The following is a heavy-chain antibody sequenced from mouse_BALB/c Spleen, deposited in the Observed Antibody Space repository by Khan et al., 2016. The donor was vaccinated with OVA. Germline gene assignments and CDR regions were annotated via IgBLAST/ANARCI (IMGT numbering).Heavy chain of an antibody. CDR2: ISSTGTYT. CDR3: TRASYYGNPWFTY. V-gene: IGHV5-9*02. Sequence: VQLKQSGGGLVKPGGSLKLSCEVSGFAFNSYDMSWVRQTPEKRLEWVATISSTGTYTYYPDSVKGRFTISRDTARNTLYLQMSSLRSEDTALYYCTRASYYGNPWFTYWGQGTLVTVSA. D-gene: IGHD2-10*01. J-gene: IGHJ3*01. CDR1: GFAFNSYD.